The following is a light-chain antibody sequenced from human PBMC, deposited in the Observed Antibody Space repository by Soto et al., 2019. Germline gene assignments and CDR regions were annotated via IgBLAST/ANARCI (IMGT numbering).Light chain of an antibody. CDR2: GSS. CDR3: QQYGSSPPYT. V-gene: IGKV3-20*01. CDR1: QSVSNNY. J-gene: IGKJ2*01. Sequence: EVVLTQSPGTLSLSPGERVTLSCRASQSVSNNYFAWYQQKPGQAPRLLIFGSSDRATGIPDRFSGSGSGTDFTLTISRLEPEDFAVYYCQQYGSSPPYTFGQGTKREIK.